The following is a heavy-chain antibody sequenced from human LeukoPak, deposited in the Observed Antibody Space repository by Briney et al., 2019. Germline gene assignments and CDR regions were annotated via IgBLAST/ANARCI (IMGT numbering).Heavy chain of an antibody. Sequence: GSLRLSCAASGFTFSSYAMHWVRQAPGKGLEWVAVISYDGSNKYYADSVKGRFTISRDNSKNTLYLQMNSLRAEDTAVYYCASSPGDGSGPIGYWGQGTLVTVSS. J-gene: IGHJ4*02. D-gene: IGHD3-10*01. V-gene: IGHV3-30-3*01. CDR3: ASSPGDGSGPIGY. CDR1: GFTFSSYA. CDR2: ISYDGSNK.